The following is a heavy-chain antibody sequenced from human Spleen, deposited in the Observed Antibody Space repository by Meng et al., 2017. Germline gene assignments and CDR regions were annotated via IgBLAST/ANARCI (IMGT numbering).Heavy chain of an antibody. CDR3: ARLEGATSDAFDI. CDR2: IKEDGSKT. D-gene: IGHD1-26*01. CDR1: GFTFSNAY. Sequence: GESLKISCEGSGFTFSNAYMTWVHQAPGKGLEWVANIKEDGSKTYYVDSVKGRFTISRDNAKNSLYLQMNSLRAEDTAVYYCARLEGATSDAFDIWGQGTMVTVSS. V-gene: IGHV3-7*01. J-gene: IGHJ3*02.